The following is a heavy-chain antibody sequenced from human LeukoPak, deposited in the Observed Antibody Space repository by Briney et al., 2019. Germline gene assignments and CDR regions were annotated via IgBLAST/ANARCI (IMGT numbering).Heavy chain of an antibody. Sequence: ASVKVSCKASGYTFTGYYMHWVRQAPGQGLEWMGWINPNSGGTNYAQKFQGRVTMTRDTSISTAYMELSRLRSDDTAVYYCARDRDSYGSVDYWGQGTLVTVSS. CDR2: INPNSGGT. CDR3: ARDRDSYGSVDY. J-gene: IGHJ4*02. CDR1: GYTFTGYY. D-gene: IGHD5-18*01. V-gene: IGHV1-2*02.